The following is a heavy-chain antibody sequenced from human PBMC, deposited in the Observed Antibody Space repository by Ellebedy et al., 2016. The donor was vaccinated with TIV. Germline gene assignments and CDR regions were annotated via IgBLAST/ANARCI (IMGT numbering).Heavy chain of an antibody. CDR1: GFTFSSFG. V-gene: IGHV3-21*01. J-gene: IGHJ4*02. D-gene: IGHD1-26*01. CDR3: ARDRIVGATSYGY. Sequence: PGGSLRLSCAASGFTFSSFGMHWVRQAPGKGLEWVSSIGSSSGYIYYADSVKGRFTISRDNAENSLYLQMNSLRAEDTAVYYCARDRIVGATSYGYWGQGALVTVSS. CDR2: IGSSSGYI.